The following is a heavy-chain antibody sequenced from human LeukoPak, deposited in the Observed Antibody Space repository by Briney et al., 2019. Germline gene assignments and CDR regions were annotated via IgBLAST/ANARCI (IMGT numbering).Heavy chain of an antibody. Sequence: ASVKVSCKASGYTFTSYGISWVRQAPGQGLEWMGWISAYNGNTNYAQKLQGRVTMTTDTSTSTAYMELRSLRSDDTAAYYCARERETGTTIWFDPWGQGTLVTVSS. CDR1: GYTFTSYG. CDR2: ISAYNGNT. CDR3: ARERETGTTIWFDP. J-gene: IGHJ5*02. V-gene: IGHV1-18*01. D-gene: IGHD1-7*01.